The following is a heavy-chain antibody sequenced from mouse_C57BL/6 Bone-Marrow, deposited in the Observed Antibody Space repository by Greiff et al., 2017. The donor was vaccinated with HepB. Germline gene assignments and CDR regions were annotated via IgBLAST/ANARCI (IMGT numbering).Heavy chain of an antibody. J-gene: IGHJ1*03. V-gene: IGHV5-6*01. D-gene: IGHD1-1*01. CDR3: AIGTVEGRWYFDV. CDR1: GFTFSSYG. Sequence: EVQGVESGGDLVKPGGSLKLSCAASGFTFSSYGMSWVRQTPDKRLEWVATISSGGSYTYYPDSVKGRFTISRDNAKNTLYLQMSSLKSEDTAMYYCAIGTVEGRWYFDVGGTGTTVTVSS. CDR2: ISSGGSYT.